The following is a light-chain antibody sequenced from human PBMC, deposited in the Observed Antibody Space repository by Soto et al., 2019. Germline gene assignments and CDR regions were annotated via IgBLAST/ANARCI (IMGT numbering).Light chain of an antibody. CDR1: SSDVGRYNY. V-gene: IGLV2-8*01. J-gene: IGLJ1*01. CDR2: EVS. CDR3: SSYAGNSRYV. Sequence: QSVLPQTPSASGSPGQSITISCTGTSSDVGRYNYISWYQQRPGKAPKLIIYEVSKRPSGVPDRLSGFKYGNTASLTVSGLQAEDEADYYCSSYAGNSRYVFGNGTKVTGL.